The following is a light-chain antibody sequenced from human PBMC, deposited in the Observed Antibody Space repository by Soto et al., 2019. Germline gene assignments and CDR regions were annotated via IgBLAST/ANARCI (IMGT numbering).Light chain of an antibody. V-gene: IGLV2-8*01. CDR2: EVT. CDR1: SSDVGAYNY. CDR3: TSHAGTNNFPYV. Sequence: QSVLTQPPSASGSPGKSVTISCTGTSSDVGAYNYVSWYQHRPGKAPKLMIYEVTKRPSGVPDRFSGAKSGNTASLTVSGLKAEDEADYYCTSHAGTNNFPYVFGTGTKVTVL. J-gene: IGLJ1*01.